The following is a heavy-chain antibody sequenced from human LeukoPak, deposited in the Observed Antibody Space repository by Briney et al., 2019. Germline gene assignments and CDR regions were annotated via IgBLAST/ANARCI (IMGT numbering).Heavy chain of an antibody. D-gene: IGHD2-21*02. V-gene: IGHV1-2*02. CDR1: GYTFTGYF. J-gene: IGHJ4*02. CDR2: INPNSGGT. Sequence: ASVKVSCKASGYTFTGYFIHWVRQAPGQGLEWMGWINPNSGGTNYAQKFQDRVTMTRDTSISTVYMKLSRLRSDDTAVHYCAREDCGGDCYHYWGQGTLVTVSS. CDR3: AREDCGGDCYHY.